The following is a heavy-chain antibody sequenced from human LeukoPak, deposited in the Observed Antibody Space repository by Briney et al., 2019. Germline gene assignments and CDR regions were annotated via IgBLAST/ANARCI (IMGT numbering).Heavy chain of an antibody. CDR1: GFTVSSNY. J-gene: IGHJ4*02. V-gene: IGHV3-53*01. CDR3: ARDAYSGSYYVPFDY. CDR2: IYSGGST. D-gene: IGHD1-26*01. Sequence: GGSLRLSCAASGFTVSSNYMSWVRQAPGKGLEWVSVIYSGGSTYYADSVKGRFTISRDNSKNTLYLQMNSLRAEDTAVYYCARDAYSGSYYVPFDYWGQGTLVTVSS.